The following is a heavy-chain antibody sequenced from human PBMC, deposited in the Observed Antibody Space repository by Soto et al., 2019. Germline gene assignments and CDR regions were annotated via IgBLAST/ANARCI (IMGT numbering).Heavy chain of an antibody. D-gene: IGHD2-21*01. CDR2: INSGNGNT. Sequence: ASVKVSCKASGYTFSSHAMHWVRQAPGQRLEWMGWINSGNGNTRYSQKFQDRVTITRDTSASTAYMELSSLRSEDTAVYFCARDIPHFTWFYGMDVWGQGTTVTV. J-gene: IGHJ6*02. CDR1: GYTFSSHA. CDR3: ARDIPHFTWFYGMDV. V-gene: IGHV1-3*01.